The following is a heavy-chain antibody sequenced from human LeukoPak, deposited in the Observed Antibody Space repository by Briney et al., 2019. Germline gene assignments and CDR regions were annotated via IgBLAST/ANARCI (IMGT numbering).Heavy chain of an antibody. CDR2: IYYSGTT. J-gene: IGHJ3*01. Sequence: SETLSLTCTVSGGSISSYYWSWIRQPPGKGLEWIGYIYYSGTTNYNPSLKSRVTISVDTSKNQFSLKLSSVTAADTPVYYCAREYSSSSGRRAFDVWGQGTMVTVSS. CDR3: AREYSSSSGRRAFDV. CDR1: GGSISSYY. D-gene: IGHD6-6*01. V-gene: IGHV4-59*08.